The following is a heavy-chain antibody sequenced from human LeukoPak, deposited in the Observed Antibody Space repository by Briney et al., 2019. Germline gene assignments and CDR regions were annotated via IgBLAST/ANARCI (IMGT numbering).Heavy chain of an antibody. CDR1: GFTFTTCA. Sequence: GGSLRLSCAASGFTFTTCAMSWVRQAPGKGLEWVSTLSGSTGATYYADSVKGRFTISSDNSRNTLYLQMNSLRAEDTAVYYCARSSIAARHDAFDIWGQGTMVTVSS. J-gene: IGHJ3*02. CDR3: ARSSIAARHDAFDI. CDR2: LSGSTGAT. D-gene: IGHD6-6*01. V-gene: IGHV3-23*01.